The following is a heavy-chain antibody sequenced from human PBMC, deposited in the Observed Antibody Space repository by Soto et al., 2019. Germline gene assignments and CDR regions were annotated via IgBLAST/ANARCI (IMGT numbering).Heavy chain of an antibody. J-gene: IGHJ6*02. CDR2: ISTYNCDT. V-gene: IGHV1-18*01. D-gene: IGHD1-26*01. CDR1: GYTFTTSG. CDR3: ARQGSWPYYCAGLDV. Sequence: QVQLVQSGPEVRKPGASVKVSCEASGYTFTTSGISWVRQVPGQWLEWMGWISTYNCDTNSAQKFKGRVLMTAETSTGTAYMELMSLKSDDTAVYYCARQGSWPYYCAGLDVWCQGTTVTFSS.